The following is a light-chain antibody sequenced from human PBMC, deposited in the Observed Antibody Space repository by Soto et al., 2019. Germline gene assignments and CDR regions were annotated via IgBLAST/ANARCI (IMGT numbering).Light chain of an antibody. CDR3: CSYAGSSYV. J-gene: IGLJ1*01. Sequence: QSALTQPASVSGSPGQSITISCTGTSIYVGSYNLVSWYQQHPGKAHKLMIYEGSKRPSGVSNRFSGSKSGNTASLTISGLQAEDEADYYCCSYAGSSYVFGTGTKVTVL. CDR1: SIYVGSYNL. V-gene: IGLV2-23*01. CDR2: EGS.